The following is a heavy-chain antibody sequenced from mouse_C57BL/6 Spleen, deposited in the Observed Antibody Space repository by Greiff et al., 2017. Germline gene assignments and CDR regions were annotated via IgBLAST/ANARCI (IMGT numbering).Heavy chain of an antibody. D-gene: IGHD1-1*01. Sequence: VQLQQSGTVLARPGASVKMSCKTSGYTFTSYWMHWVKQRPGQGLEWIGAIYPGNSDTSYNQKFKGKAKLTAVTSASTAYMGLSSLTNEDSAVYYCTRDYGSSYGFAYWGQGTLVTVSA. CDR1: GYTFTSYW. V-gene: IGHV1-5*01. J-gene: IGHJ3*01. CDR3: TRDYGSSYGFAY. CDR2: IYPGNSDT.